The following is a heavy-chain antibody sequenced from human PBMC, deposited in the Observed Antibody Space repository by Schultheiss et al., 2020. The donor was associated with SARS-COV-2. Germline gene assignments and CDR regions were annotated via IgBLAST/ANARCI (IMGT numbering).Heavy chain of an antibody. CDR3: ARAPYYYDSSGYYYSGYFDY. CDR2: IYDSGST. J-gene: IGHJ4*02. Sequence: SETLSLTCAVSGGSISSSNWWSWIRQHPEKGLEWIGYIYDSGSTYYNPSLKSRVTISVDTSKNQFSLKLSSVTAADTAVYYCARAPYYYDSSGYYYSGYFDYWGQGTLVTVSS. CDR1: GGSISSSNW. D-gene: IGHD3-22*01. V-gene: IGHV4-31*11.